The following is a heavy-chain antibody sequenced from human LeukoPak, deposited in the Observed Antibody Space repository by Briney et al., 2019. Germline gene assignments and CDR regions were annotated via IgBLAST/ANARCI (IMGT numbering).Heavy chain of an antibody. Sequence: PGGSLRLSCAASGFTFSNYAMSWVRQAPGKGLEWVSAISSNGGSTFYADSVKGRFTVSRDSSKDTLYLQMKSLRAEDTAVYYCAKTGGIVVVAATGMGLFDYWGQGTLVTVSS. J-gene: IGHJ4*02. V-gene: IGHV3-23*01. CDR1: GFTFSNYA. CDR2: ISSNGGST. D-gene: IGHD2-15*01. CDR3: AKTGGIVVVAATGMGLFDY.